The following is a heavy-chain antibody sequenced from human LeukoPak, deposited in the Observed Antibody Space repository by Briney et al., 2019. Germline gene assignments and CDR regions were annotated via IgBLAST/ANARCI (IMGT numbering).Heavy chain of an antibody. D-gene: IGHD3-22*01. Sequence: SETLSLTCTVCGGSISSYYWSWIRQPPGKGLEWIGYIYYSGSTNYNPSLKSRVTISVDTSKNQFSLKLSSVTAADTAVYYCARHFYYDSSGYLDYWGQGTLVTVSS. CDR2: IYYSGST. CDR1: GGSISSYY. V-gene: IGHV4-59*08. CDR3: ARHFYYDSSGYLDY. J-gene: IGHJ4*02.